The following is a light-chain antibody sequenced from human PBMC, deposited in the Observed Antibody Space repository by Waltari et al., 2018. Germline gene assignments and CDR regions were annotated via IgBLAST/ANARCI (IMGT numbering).Light chain of an antibody. CDR3: SAYTSWSTVI. Sequence: QSALTQPASVSASPGPSITISCTGTSHSVGCYNLCSWYQQHPGKAPKPIIYDVFKRPSGVYNRFSGSKSLNTASLSISGLQAEDEGVYYCSAYTSWSTVIFGGGTKLAVL. J-gene: IGLJ2*01. CDR2: DVF. V-gene: IGLV2-14*03. CDR1: SHSVGCYNL.